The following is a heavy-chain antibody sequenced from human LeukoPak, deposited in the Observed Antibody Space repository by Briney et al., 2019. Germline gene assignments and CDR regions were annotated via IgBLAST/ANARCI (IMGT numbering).Heavy chain of an antibody. CDR2: ISAYNGNT. CDR3: ARDGSATYDFWSGSYPEWADYYYFYMDV. V-gene: IGHV1-18*01. J-gene: IGHJ6*03. CDR1: GHTFTSYG. Sequence: ASVKVSCKASGHTFTSYGISWVRQAPGQGLEWMGWISAYNGNTNYAQKFQGRVTTTTDTSTSTAYMELRSLRSDDTAVYYCARDGSATYDFWSGSYPEWADYYYFYMDVWGKGTTVTVSS. D-gene: IGHD3-3*01.